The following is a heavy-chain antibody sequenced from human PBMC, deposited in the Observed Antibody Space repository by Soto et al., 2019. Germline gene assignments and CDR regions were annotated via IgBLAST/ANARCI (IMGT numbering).Heavy chain of an antibody. J-gene: IGHJ4*02. CDR2: IYHSGST. Sequence: PXXTLSLTCTVSGGSISSYYWSWIRQPPGKGLEWIGYIYHSGSTYYNPSLKSRVTISVDRSKNQFYLKLSSVTAADTAVYYCARLPDYWGQGTLVTVSS. V-gene: IGHV4-59*12. CDR3: ARLPDY. CDR1: GGSISSYY.